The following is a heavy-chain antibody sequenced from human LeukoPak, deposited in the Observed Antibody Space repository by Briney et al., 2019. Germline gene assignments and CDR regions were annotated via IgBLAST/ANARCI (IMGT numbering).Heavy chain of an antibody. J-gene: IGHJ4*02. D-gene: IGHD6-19*01. CDR3: ARGRGSGWHYVDY. CDR1: GYSFTTYA. V-gene: IGHV7-4-1*01. Sequence: GASVKVSCKASGYSFTTYAINWVRQAPGQGLEWMGWINTNTGTPTYAQGFTGRIVFSLDTSVSTAYLQISSLKAEDTAVYYCARGRGSGWHYVDYWGQGNLVTVSS. CDR2: INTNTGTP.